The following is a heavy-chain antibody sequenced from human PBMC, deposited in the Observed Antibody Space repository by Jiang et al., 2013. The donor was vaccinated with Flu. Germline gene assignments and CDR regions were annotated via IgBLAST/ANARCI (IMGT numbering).Heavy chain of an antibody. Sequence: GSGLVKPSETLSLTCTVSGGSISSSSYYWGWIRQPPGKGLEWIGSIYYSGSTYYNPSLKSRVTISVDTSKNQFSLKLSSVTVADTAVYYCARHLELGMYNWFDPVGPGNPGHRLL. CDR1: GGSISSSSYY. D-gene: IGHD7-27*01. CDR2: IYYSGST. V-gene: IGHV4-39*01. J-gene: IGHJ5*02. CDR3: ARHLELGMYNWFDP.